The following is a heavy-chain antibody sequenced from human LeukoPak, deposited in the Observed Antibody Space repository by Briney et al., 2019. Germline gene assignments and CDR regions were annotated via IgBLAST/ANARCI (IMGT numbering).Heavy chain of an antibody. CDR1: GFTFSSYG. CDR3: AKPSPTSEYFQH. V-gene: IGHV3-30*18. Sequence: GGSLRLSCAASGFTFSSYGMHWVRQAPGKGLEWVAVISYDGSNKYYADSVKGRFTISRDNSKNTLYPQMNSLRAEDTAVYYCAKPSPTSEYFQHWGQGTLVTVSS. D-gene: IGHD3-16*01. CDR2: ISYDGSNK. J-gene: IGHJ1*01.